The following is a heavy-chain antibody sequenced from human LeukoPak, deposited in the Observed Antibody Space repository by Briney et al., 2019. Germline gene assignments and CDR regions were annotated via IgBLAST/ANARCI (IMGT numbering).Heavy chain of an antibody. CDR1: GYTVSNYY. CDR2: INPSGGST. V-gene: IGHV1-46*01. Sequence: ASVKVSCKASGYTVSNYYMHWVRQAPGQGLEWMGVINPSGGSTSYAQKFQGRVTMTRDTSTSTVYMELSSLRSEDTAVYYCARGVFGDNSGRNWFDPWGQGTLVTVSS. CDR3: ARGVFGDNSGRNWFDP. J-gene: IGHJ5*02. D-gene: IGHD4-23*01.